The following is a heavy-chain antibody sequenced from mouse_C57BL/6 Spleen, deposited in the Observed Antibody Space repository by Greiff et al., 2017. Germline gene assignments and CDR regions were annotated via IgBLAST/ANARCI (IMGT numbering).Heavy chain of an antibody. CDR1: GYTFTSYW. D-gene: IGHD2-1*01. J-gene: IGHJ2*01. CDR2: IDPSDSYT. Sequence: QVQLQQPGAELVMPGASVKLSCKASGYTFTSYWMHWVKQRPGQGLEWIGAIDPSDSYTNYNQKFKGKSTLTVDKSSSTAYMQLSSLTSEDSAVYYCARFLYGKFDYWGQGTTLTVSS. CDR3: ARFLYGKFDY. V-gene: IGHV1-69*01.